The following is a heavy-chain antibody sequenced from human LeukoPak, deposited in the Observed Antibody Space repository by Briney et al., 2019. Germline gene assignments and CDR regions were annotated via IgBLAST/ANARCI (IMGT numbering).Heavy chain of an antibody. Sequence: SETLSLTCAVYGGSFSAYYWSWIRQPPGKGLEWIGTIYYSGTTYYNPSLKSRVTISVDTSRNQFSLKLSSVTATDTAVYYCARMIGDDAFDIWGQGTMVTVSS. D-gene: IGHD3-22*01. J-gene: IGHJ3*02. CDR1: GGSFSAYY. CDR2: IYYSGTT. V-gene: IGHV4-34*01. CDR3: ARMIGDDAFDI.